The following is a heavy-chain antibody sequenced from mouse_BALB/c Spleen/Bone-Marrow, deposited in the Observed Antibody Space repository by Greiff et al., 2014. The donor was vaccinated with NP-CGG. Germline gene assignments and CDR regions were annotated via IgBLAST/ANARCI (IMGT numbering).Heavy chain of an antibody. V-gene: IGHV1S16*01. Sequence: VKLQESGAELVKPGASVKLSCKASGYTFTSYYLYWVEQRPGQGLEWIGEINPSNGGTNFNERFKSKASLTVDKSSSTAYMQLNSLTSEDSAVYYCTRRSLLSDYYSMDYWGQGTSVTVSS. J-gene: IGHJ4*01. D-gene: IGHD2-10*01. CDR2: INPSNGGT. CDR3: TRRSLLSDYYSMDY. CDR1: GYTFTSYY.